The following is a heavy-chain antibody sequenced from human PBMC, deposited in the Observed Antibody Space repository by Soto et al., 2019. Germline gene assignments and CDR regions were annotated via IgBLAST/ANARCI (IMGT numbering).Heavy chain of an antibody. J-gene: IGHJ4*02. Sequence: SETLSLTCTVSGGSINNHYWSWIRQPPGKGLEWIGYIYYTGSTNYNPSLESRVTMSVDTSKNRVSLNLTSLTAADTAVYYCAKGRITSYYDGLDYWGQGTQVTVSS. D-gene: IGHD2-2*01. CDR1: GGSINNHY. V-gene: IGHV4-59*11. CDR3: AKGRITSYYDGLDY. CDR2: IYYTGST.